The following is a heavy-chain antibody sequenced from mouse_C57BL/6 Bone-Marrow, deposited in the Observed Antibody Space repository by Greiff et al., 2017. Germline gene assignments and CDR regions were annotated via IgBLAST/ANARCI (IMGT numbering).Heavy chain of an antibody. CDR2: IDPENGDT. CDR3: TTYSNYWYFDV. D-gene: IGHD2-5*01. V-gene: IGHV14-4*01. CDR1: GFNIKDDY. Sequence: VQLKQSGAELVRPGASVKLSCTASGFNIKDDYMHWVKQRPEQGPEWIGWIDPENGDTEYASKFQGKATITADTSSNTAYLQLSSLTSEDTAVYYCTTYSNYWYFDVWGTGTTVTVSS. J-gene: IGHJ1*03.